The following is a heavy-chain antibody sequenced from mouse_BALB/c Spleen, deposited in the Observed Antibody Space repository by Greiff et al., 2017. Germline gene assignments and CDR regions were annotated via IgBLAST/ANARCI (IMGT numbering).Heavy chain of an antibody. V-gene: IGHV2-9*02. J-gene: IGHJ4*01. D-gene: IGHD1-2*01. Sequence: VKLMESGPGLVAPSQSLSITCTVSGFSLTSYGVHWVRQPPGKGLEWLGVIWAGGSTNYNSALMSRLSISKDNSKSQVFLKMNSLQTDDTAMYYCARGGLLRPRGYAMDYWGQGTSVTVSA. CDR2: IWAGGST. CDR1: GFSLTSYG. CDR3: ARGGLLRPRGYAMDY.